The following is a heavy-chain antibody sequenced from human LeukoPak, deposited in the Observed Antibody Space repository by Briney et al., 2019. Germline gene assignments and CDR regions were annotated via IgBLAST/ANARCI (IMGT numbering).Heavy chain of an antibody. CDR1: GYTFTSYD. CDR3: ARSSSGDTWDLFDY. D-gene: IGHD1-26*01. J-gene: IGHJ4*02. V-gene: IGHV1-8*01. Sequence: ASVKVSCKASGYTFTSYDINWVRQATGQGLEWTGWMNPNSGNTGYAQKFQGRVTITTDESTSTAYMELSSLRSEDTAVYYCARSSSGDTWDLFDYWGQGTLVTVSS. CDR2: MNPNSGNT.